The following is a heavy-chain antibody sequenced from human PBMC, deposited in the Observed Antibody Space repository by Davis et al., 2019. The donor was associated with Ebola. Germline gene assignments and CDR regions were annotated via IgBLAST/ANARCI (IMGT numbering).Heavy chain of an antibody. CDR3: ARDEFDY. Sequence: AASVKVSCKASGYTFTSYAMHWVRQAPGQRLEWMGWINTGNGNTEYSHKFQGRITITRDTSASTAYMELSSLTSEDTAVFYCARDEFDYWGQGTLVTVSS. V-gene: IGHV1-3*04. CDR1: GYTFTSYA. CDR2: INTGNGNT. J-gene: IGHJ4*02.